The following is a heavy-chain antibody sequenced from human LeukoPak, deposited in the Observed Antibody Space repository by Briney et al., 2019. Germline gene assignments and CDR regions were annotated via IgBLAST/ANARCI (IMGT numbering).Heavy chain of an antibody. CDR3: AKSRKGGSYYYYGMDV. Sequence: TGGSVRLSCAASGFTFSSYAMSWVRQAPGKGLEWVSAISGSGGSTYYADSVKGRFTISRDNSKNTLYLQMNSLRAEDTAVYYCAKSRKGGSYYYYGMDVWGQGTTVTVSS. CDR2: ISGSGGST. J-gene: IGHJ6*02. D-gene: IGHD2-15*01. V-gene: IGHV3-23*01. CDR1: GFTFSSYA.